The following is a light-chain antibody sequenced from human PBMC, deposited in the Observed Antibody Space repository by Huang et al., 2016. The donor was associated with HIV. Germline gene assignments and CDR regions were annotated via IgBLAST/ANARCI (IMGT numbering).Light chain of an antibody. J-gene: IGKJ1*01. CDR1: QSVSRN. Sequence: EIVMTQSPATLSVSPGERVTLFCRASQSVSRNLAWYQQKFGQAPRLLIYGASTRATGIPAWFSGSVSGTEFNFTITSLQSEDLALYYCQQYDGWPRTFGQGTRVEI. CDR2: GAS. CDR3: QQYDGWPRT. V-gene: IGKV3-15*01.